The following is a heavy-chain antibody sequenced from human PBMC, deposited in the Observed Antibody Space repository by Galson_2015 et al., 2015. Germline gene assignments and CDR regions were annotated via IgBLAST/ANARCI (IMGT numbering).Heavy chain of an antibody. D-gene: IGHD5-24*01. CDR3: ARIQGWLQIDF. V-gene: IGHV5-51*01. J-gene: IGHJ4*02. CDR1: GYSFPNYW. Sequence: QSGAEVKKSGESLKISCTGSGYSFPNYWIAWVRQMPGKGLEWMGIIYPGDSDTRYSPSFQGQVTISADKSISTAYLQWSSLKASDTAMYYCARIQGWLQIDFWGQGTLVTVTS. CDR2: IYPGDSDT.